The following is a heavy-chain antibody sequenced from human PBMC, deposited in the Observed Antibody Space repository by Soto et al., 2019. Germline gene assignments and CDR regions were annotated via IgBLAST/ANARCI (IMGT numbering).Heavy chain of an antibody. D-gene: IGHD3-10*01. CDR2: IIRIFGTP. V-gene: IGHV1-69*12. CDR1: GGTFSSYA. CDR3: ARQGSNEYYYYGMDV. J-gene: IGHJ6*02. Sequence: QVQLVXSGAEVKXXXXXVKVSCKASGGTFSSYAINWVRQAPGQGLEWMGGIIRIFGTPDYAQRFQGRVTITADESTSTAYMELSSLRSEDTAVYYCARQGSNEYYYYGMDVWGQGTTVTVSS.